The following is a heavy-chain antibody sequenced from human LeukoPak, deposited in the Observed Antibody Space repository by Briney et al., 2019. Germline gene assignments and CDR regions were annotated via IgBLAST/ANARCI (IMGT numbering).Heavy chain of an antibody. Sequence: GGSLRLSGAASAFTFRSYSMNWVRQAPGKGMELVSYICSSSSTIYYADSVKGRFTISRENAKNSLYLQMNSLRAEDTAVYYCARVNWNYRAFDIWGQGTMVTVSS. CDR3: ARVNWNYRAFDI. CDR2: ICSSSSTI. CDR1: AFTFRSYS. V-gene: IGHV3-48*01. J-gene: IGHJ3*02. D-gene: IGHD1-7*01.